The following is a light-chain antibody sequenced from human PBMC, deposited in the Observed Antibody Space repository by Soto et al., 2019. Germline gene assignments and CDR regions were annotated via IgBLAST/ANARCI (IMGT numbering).Light chain of an antibody. CDR2: DAS. CDR1: QSISQS. Sequence: IEVQKTRVQRRRFLAEGATLSWRASQSISQSLAWYQQRPGQSPGLLIYDASRMATGIPDRFTGSGFGTDFTLAIGSLTPADFAVRSSQQHGRYPLAVGGGTKVDIK. V-gene: IGKV3-20*01. CDR3: QQHGRYPLA. J-gene: IGKJ4*01.